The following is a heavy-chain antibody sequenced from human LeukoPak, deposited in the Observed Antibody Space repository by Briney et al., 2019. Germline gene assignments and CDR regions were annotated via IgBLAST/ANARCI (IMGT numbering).Heavy chain of an antibody. CDR3: ARSEWYYGMDV. CDR1: GYTFTGYY. J-gene: IGHJ6*02. V-gene: IGHV1-18*04. Sequence: GASVKVSSKASGYTFTGYYMHWVRQAPGQGVKGLGWISASNGNTTYAQKLQGRVTMTTDTSTSTAYMELRSLRSDDTAVYYCARSEWYYGMDVWGQGTTVTVSS. CDR2: ISASNGNT. D-gene: IGHD3-3*01.